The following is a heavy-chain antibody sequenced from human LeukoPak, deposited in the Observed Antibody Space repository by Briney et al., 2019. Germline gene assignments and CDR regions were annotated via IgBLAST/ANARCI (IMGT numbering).Heavy chain of an antibody. D-gene: IGHD3-22*01. J-gene: IGHJ4*02. CDR3: ATRIAYYDSSGCSLRY. V-gene: IGHV1-24*01. CDR1: GYTLTELS. Sequence: ASVKVSCKVSGYTLTELSKHWVRQAPGKGLEWMGGFDPEDGETIYAQKFQGRVTMTEDTSTDTAYMELSSLRSEDTAVYYCATRIAYYDSSGCSLRYWGQGTLVTVSS. CDR2: FDPEDGET.